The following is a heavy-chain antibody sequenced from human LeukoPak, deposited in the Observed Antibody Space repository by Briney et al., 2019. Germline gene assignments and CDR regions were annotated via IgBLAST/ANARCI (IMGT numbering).Heavy chain of an antibody. CDR3: ATDGAHYDIDY. Sequence: PGRSLRLSCAASGLTFSTYGMHWVRQAPGKGLEWVAFIWSDGRDAYYADSVKGRFTISRDNSKNTLYLQMNSLRAEDTAVYYCATDGAHYDIDYWGQGTLVTVSS. J-gene: IGHJ4*02. CDR2: IWSDGRDA. D-gene: IGHD3-3*01. V-gene: IGHV3-33*01. CDR1: GLTFSTYG.